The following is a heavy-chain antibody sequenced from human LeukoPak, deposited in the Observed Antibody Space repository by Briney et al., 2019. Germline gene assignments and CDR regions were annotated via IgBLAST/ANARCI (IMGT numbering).Heavy chain of an antibody. V-gene: IGHV3-7*01. CDR2: IKQDGSEK. CDR1: GFTFSSYW. CDR3: ARDDCSSISCYHNWFDP. D-gene: IGHD2-2*01. Sequence: GGSLRFSCAASGFTFSSYWMSWVRQAPGKGLEWVANIKQDGSEKYYVDSVKGRFTISRDNAKNSLYLQMNSLRAEDTAVYYCARDDCSSISCYHNWFDPWGQGTLVTVSS. J-gene: IGHJ5*02.